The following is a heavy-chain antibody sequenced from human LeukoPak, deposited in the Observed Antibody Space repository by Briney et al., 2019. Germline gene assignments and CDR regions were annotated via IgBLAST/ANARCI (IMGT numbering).Heavy chain of an antibody. V-gene: IGHV4-39*07. D-gene: IGHD3-10*01. CDR2: IYHGGTT. Sequence: SETLSLTCTVSGGSIRSGSYYWGWIRQPPGKGLEWIGCIYHGGTTYFNPSLKSRVAISIDRSKTQFYLNMTSVTAADTAVYLCARSGVGYFQYWGQGSLVAVSS. J-gene: IGHJ1*01. CDR1: GGSIRSGSYY. CDR3: ARSGVGYFQY.